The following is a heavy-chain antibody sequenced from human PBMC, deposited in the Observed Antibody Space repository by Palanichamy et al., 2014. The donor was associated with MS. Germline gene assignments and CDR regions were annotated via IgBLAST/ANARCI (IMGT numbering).Heavy chain of an antibody. V-gene: IGHV4-61*01. CDR2: ISYSGST. J-gene: IGHJ5*02. D-gene: IGHD4-17*01. CDR1: GGSVSSGSHY. Sequence: QVQLQESGPGLVKPSETLSLTCIVSGGSVSSGSHYWSWIRQAPGKGLERIGYISYSGSTNYNPSLKSRVTILVDTSKNQVSLRLSSVTAADTAVYYCANYDDYGWGRFDPWGQGTLVTVSS. CDR3: ANYDDYGWGRFDP.